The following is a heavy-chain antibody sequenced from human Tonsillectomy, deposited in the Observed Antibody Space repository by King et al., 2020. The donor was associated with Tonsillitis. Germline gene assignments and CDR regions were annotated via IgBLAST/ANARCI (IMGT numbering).Heavy chain of an antibody. Sequence: QLVQSGGGVVQPGRSLRLSCAASGFTFSSYAMHWVRQAPGKGLEWVAVISCDGSNKYYADSVKGRFTISRDNSKNTLYLQMNSLRAEDTAVYYCARDREYYYDSSGEFDYWGQGTLVTVSS. J-gene: IGHJ4*02. CDR1: GFTFSSYA. CDR3: ARDREYYYDSSGEFDY. CDR2: ISCDGSNK. V-gene: IGHV3-30*04. D-gene: IGHD3-22*01.